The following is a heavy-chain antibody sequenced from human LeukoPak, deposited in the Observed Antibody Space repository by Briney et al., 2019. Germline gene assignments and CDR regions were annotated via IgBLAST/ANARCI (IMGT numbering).Heavy chain of an antibody. J-gene: IGHJ4*02. CDR1: GFVFSNYW. Sequence: GGSLRLSCTASGFVFSNYWMLWVRQAPGKGLEWVSLIQSDGSGTTYTDSMKGRFIISRDNAKNTLYLQMTSLTAEDTAVYYYARDNTGSIDHWGQGTLVTVSS. V-gene: IGHV3-74*01. D-gene: IGHD2-8*02. CDR2: IQSDGSGT. CDR3: ARDNTGSIDH.